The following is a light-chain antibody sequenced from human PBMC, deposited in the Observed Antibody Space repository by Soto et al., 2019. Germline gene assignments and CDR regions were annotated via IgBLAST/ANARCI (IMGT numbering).Light chain of an antibody. Sequence: QSALTQPASVSGSPGQSITISCTGTSSDVGGYNYVSWYQLHPGKAPKLMIYDVSNRPSGVSNRFSGSKSGNTASLTISGLQADEEADYYCSSYTSSSNIYFFGTGTKVTVL. V-gene: IGLV2-14*03. CDR2: DVS. J-gene: IGLJ1*01. CDR1: SSDVGGYNY. CDR3: SSYTSSSNIYF.